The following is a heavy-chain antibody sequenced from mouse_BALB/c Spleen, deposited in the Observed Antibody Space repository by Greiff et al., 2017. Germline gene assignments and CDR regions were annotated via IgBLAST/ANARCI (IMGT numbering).Heavy chain of an antibody. CDR1: GFTFSSFG. J-gene: IGHJ3*01. D-gene: IGHD2-1*01. Sequence: EVMLVESGGGLVQPGGSRKLSCAASGFTFSSFGMHWVRQAPEKGLEWVAYISSGSSTIYYADTVKGRFTISRDNPKNTLFLQMTSLRSEDTAMYYCGYGNYVAYWGQGTLVTVSA. CDR3: GYGNYVAY. V-gene: IGHV5-17*02. CDR2: ISSGSSTI.